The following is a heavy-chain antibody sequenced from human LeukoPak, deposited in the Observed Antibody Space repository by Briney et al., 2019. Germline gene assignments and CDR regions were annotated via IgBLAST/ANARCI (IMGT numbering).Heavy chain of an antibody. D-gene: IGHD1-26*01. J-gene: IGHJ4*02. CDR2: ISGSGDNT. CDR1: GFTFSIYA. Sequence: GGSLRLSCAASGFTFSIYAMTWVRQAPGEGLEWVSAISGSGDNTYYADSVKGRFTISRDISKNTLYLQMNSLRAEDTAVYYCARNLNSGSYYYFDYWGQGTLVTVSS. CDR3: ARNLNSGSYYYFDY. V-gene: IGHV3-23*01.